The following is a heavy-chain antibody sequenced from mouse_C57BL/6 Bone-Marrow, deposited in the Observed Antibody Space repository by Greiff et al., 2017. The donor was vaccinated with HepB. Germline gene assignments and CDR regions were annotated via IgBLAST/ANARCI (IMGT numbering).Heavy chain of an antibody. CDR3: TEGPHYYAMDY. V-gene: IGHV6-3*01. CDR1: GFTFSNYW. J-gene: IGHJ4*01. Sequence: DVQLVESGGGLVQPGGSMKLSCVASGFTFSNYWMNWVRQSPEKGLEWVAQIRLKSDNYATHYAESVKGRFTISRDDSKSSVYLQMNNLRAEDTGIYYCTEGPHYYAMDYWGQGTSVTVSS. D-gene: IGHD3-3*01. CDR2: IRLKSDNYAT.